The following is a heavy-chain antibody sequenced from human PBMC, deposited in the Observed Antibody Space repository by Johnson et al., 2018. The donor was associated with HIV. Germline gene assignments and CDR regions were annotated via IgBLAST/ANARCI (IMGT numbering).Heavy chain of an antibody. CDR1: GFTFSSYG. J-gene: IGHJ3*02. V-gene: IGHV3-30*19. Sequence: QVQLVESGGGVVQPGRSLRLSCAASGFTFSSYGMHWVRQAPGKGLEWVAVIWYDGSNKYYADSVKGRFTISRDNSKNTLYLQMNSLGAEDTAVYYCAREGDSSGMVFLDAFDIWGQGTMVTVSS. D-gene: IGHD3-22*01. CDR3: AREGDSSGMVFLDAFDI. CDR2: IWYDGSNK.